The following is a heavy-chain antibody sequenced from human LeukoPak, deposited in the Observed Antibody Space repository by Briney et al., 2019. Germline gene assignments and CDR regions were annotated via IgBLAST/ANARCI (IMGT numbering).Heavy chain of an antibody. CDR3: ARDKMMYYYDSSGPSP. CDR2: INHSGST. D-gene: IGHD3-22*01. J-gene: IGHJ5*02. V-gene: IGHV4-34*01. CDR1: GGSFSGYY. Sequence: SETLSLTCAVYGGSFSGYYWSWIRQPPGKGLEWIGEINHSGSTNYNPSLKSRVTISVDTSKNQFSLKLSSVTAADTAVYYCARDKMMYYYDSSGPSPWGQGTLVTVSS.